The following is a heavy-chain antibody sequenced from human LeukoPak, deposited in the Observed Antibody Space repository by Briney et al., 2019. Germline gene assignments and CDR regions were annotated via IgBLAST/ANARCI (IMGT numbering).Heavy chain of an antibody. D-gene: IGHD3-16*01. V-gene: IGHV4-39*07. CDR2: IYYSGST. Sequence: SETLSLTCTVSGGSISSSSYYWGWIRQPPGKGLEWIGSIYYSGSTYYNPSLKSRVTISVDTSKNQFSLKLSSVTAADTAVYYCAREMIGYYGMDVWGQGTTVTVSS. CDR1: GGSISSSSYY. CDR3: AREMIGYYGMDV. J-gene: IGHJ6*02.